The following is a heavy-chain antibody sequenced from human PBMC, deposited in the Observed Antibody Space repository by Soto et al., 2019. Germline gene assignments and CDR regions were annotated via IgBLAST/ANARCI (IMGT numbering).Heavy chain of an antibody. CDR1: SGSISSTNW. D-gene: IGHD6-19*01. V-gene: IGHV4-4*02. CDR2: IYHSGSI. CDR3: VKEGSGWSYLDH. Sequence: QVQLQESGPELVKPSGTLSLSCVVSSGSISSTNWWSWVRQTPGRGLEWIGAIYHSGSINYNPSLRSRVTISVDKSKNQFSLNLISVTAADTAVYFCVKEGSGWSYLDHWGQGILVTVSS. J-gene: IGHJ4*02.